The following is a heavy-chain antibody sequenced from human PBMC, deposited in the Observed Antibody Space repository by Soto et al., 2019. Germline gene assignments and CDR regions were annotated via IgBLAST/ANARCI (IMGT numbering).Heavy chain of an antibody. D-gene: IGHD6-13*01. J-gene: IGHJ4*02. V-gene: IGHV4-59*01. CDR2: IYYSGST. CDR1: PGSLSSYY. CDR3: ARHKGSSSWYPFDY. Sequence: SSETPSLTCTVSPGSLSSYYLTWVRQPPGKGLEWIGYIYYSGSTNYNPSLKSRVTISVDTSKNQFSLKLTSATAADTAVYYCARHKGSSSWYPFDYWGQGALVTVSS.